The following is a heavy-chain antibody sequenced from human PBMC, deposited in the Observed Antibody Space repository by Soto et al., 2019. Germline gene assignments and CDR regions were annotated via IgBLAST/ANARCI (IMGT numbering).Heavy chain of an antibody. J-gene: IGHJ6*02. CDR2: IYYSGST. CDR1: GGSISSYY. Sequence: SETLSLTCTVSGGSISSYYWSWILQHPGQGLEWIRYIYYSGSTHYNPPLKSRVTISVDTYKNQLYLKLSSVTAADTDVYYCARSLFWSGYSYYYYYGMDVWGQGTTVTVSS. D-gene: IGHD3-3*01. V-gene: IGHV4-59*06. CDR3: ARSLFWSGYSYYYYYGMDV.